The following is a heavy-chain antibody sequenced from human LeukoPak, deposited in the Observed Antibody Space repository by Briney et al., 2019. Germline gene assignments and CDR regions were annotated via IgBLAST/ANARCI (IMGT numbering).Heavy chain of an antibody. Sequence: PSETLSLTCTVSGYSISSGYYWGWIRQPPGKGLEWIGSIYHSGSTYYNPSLKSRVTISVDTSKNQFSLKPSSVTAADTAAYYCARDGLWSSHFDYWGQGTLVTVSS. D-gene: IGHD5-18*01. V-gene: IGHV4-38-2*02. CDR1: GYSISSGYY. J-gene: IGHJ4*02. CDR3: ARDGLWSSHFDY. CDR2: IYHSGST.